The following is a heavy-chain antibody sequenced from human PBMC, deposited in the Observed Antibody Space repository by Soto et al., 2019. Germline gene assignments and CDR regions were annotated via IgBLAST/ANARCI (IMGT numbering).Heavy chain of an antibody. Sequence: SETMSLTCTVSVVSISNYYWHWIRQPAGKGLEWIGRIYKDRITYYNPSLKSRVSVSVDTSKNHLSLKVTSVTAADTAVYYCARDGSLGGWYLMGYGDDWGQGNLVTVS. CDR3: ARDGSLGGWYLMGYGDD. V-gene: IGHV4-4*07. D-gene: IGHD6-19*01. CDR1: VVSISNYY. CDR2: IYKDRIT. J-gene: IGHJ4*02.